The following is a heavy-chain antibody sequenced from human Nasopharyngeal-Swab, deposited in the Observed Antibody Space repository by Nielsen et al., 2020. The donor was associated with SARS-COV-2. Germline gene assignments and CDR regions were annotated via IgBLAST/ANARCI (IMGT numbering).Heavy chain of an antibody. CDR3: AREVRGYAYGTRSFDI. CDR1: GGSISTYY. J-gene: IGHJ3*02. CDR2: IYYSGST. Sequence: SKTLSLTCTVFGGSISTYYWSWIRQAPGKGLEWIGYIYYSGSTNYNPSLKSRVTISVDTSKNQFSLKLSSVTAADTAVYYCAREVRGYAYGTRSFDIWGQGTMVTVSS. V-gene: IGHV4-59*12. D-gene: IGHD5-18*01.